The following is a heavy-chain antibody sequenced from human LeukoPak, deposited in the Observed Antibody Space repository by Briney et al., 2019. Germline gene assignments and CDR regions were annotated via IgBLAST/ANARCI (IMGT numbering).Heavy chain of an antibody. J-gene: IGHJ4*02. CDR2: IYSGGST. CDR3: ARGRRGWLQLQWDY. D-gene: IGHD5-24*01. V-gene: IGHV3-53*04. CDR1: GFTVSSNY. Sequence: GGSLRLSCAASGFTVSSNYMSWVRQAPGKGLEWVSVIYSGGSTYYADSVKDQFTISRHNSKNTLYLQMNSLRAEDTAVYYCARGRRGWLQLQWDYWGQGTLVTVSS.